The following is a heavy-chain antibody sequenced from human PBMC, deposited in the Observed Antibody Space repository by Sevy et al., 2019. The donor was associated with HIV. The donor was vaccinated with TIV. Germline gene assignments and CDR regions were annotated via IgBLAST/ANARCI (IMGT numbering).Heavy chain of an antibody. CDR1: GYTFTSYG. Sequence: ASVKVSCKASGYTFTSYGISWVRQAPGQGLEWMGWISAYNGNTNYAQKLQGRVTMTTDTSTSTANMELRSLRSDDTAVYYCARDRRRDGYNNMRGGFDYWGQGTLVTVSS. J-gene: IGHJ4*02. CDR2: ISAYNGNT. V-gene: IGHV1-18*04. D-gene: IGHD5-12*01. CDR3: ARDRRRDGYNNMRGGFDY.